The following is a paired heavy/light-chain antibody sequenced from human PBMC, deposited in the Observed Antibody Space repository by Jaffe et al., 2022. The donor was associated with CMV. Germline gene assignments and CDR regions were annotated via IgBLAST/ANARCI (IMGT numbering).Light chain of an antibody. CDR1: QSLVYSDGNTY. V-gene: IGKV2-30*01. J-gene: IGKJ2*01. CDR3: MQGTHWPSYT. Sequence: DVVMTQSPLSLPVTLGQPASISCRSSQSLVYSDGNTYLNWFQQRPGQSPRRLIYKVSNRDSGVPDRFSGSGSGTDFTLKISRVEAEDVGVYYCMQGTHWPSYTFGQGTKLEIK. CDR2: KVS.
Heavy chain of an antibody. D-gene: IGHD3-22*01. CDR3: AKDHPEYYYDSSAPRDAFDI. J-gene: IGHJ3*02. CDR2: ISGSGGST. CDR1: GFTFSSYA. Sequence: EVQLVESGGGLVQPGGSLRLSCAASGFTFSSYAMSWVRQAPGKGLEWVSAISGSGGSTYYADSVKGRFTISRDNSKNTLYLQMNSLRAEDTAVYYCAKDHPEYYYDSSAPRDAFDIWGQGTMVTVSS. V-gene: IGHV3-23*04.